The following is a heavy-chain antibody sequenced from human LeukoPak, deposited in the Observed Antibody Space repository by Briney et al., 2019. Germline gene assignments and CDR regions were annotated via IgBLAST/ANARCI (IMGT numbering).Heavy chain of an antibody. J-gene: IGHJ4*02. CDR1: GFTFSSYA. CDR2: ISYDGSNK. Sequence: GGSLRLSCAASGFTFSSYAMHWVRQAPGKGLEWVAVISYDGSNKYYADSVKGRFTISRDNSKNTLYLQMNSLRAEDTAVYYYARDSTVVVYWGQGTLVTVSS. CDR3: ARDSTVVVY. D-gene: IGHD2-15*01. V-gene: IGHV3-30*04.